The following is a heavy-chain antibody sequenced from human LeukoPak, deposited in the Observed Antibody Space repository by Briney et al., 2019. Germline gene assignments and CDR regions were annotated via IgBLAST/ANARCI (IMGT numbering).Heavy chain of an antibody. V-gene: IGHV4-59*01. CDR1: GGSFSSYY. CDR3: ARDRRVRGVSTFDY. D-gene: IGHD3-10*01. CDR2: IYYSGST. Sequence: PSETLSLPCTVSGGSFSSYYWSWLRQPPGKGLEWIGYIYYSGSTNYNPPLKSRRTISVDTSKNQFSLKLRSVTAADTAVYYCARDRRVRGVSTFDYWGQGALVTVSP. J-gene: IGHJ4*02.